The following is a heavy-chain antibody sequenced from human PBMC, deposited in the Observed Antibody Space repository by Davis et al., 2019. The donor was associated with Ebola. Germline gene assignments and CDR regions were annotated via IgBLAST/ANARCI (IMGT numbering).Heavy chain of an antibody. CDR2: ISYDGSNK. CDR3: ARWGGMDV. D-gene: IGHD3-16*01. J-gene: IGHJ6*02. V-gene: IGHV3-30*04. CDR1: GFTFSGYA. Sequence: GESLKISCVASGFTFSGYAMHWVRQAPGKGLEWVAVISYDGSNKYYADPVKGRFTISRDNSKNTLYLQMNSLRAEDTAVYYCARWGGMDVWGQGTTVTVSS.